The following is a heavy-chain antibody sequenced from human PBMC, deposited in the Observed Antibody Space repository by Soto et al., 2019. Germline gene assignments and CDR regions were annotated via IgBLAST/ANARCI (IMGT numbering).Heavy chain of an antibody. V-gene: IGHV1-18*01. Sequence: QVQLVQSGAEVKKPGASVKVSCKASDYTFINYGITWVRQAPGQVREWMGWISIYSGNTNYAQKFQDRVTLTRDTSTSTAYMELRSLRSDDTAVYYCARGVGSSYGFPDYWGQGTPVTVSS. CDR3: ARGVGSSYGFPDY. D-gene: IGHD5-18*01. J-gene: IGHJ4*02. CDR2: ISIYSGNT. CDR1: DYTFINYG.